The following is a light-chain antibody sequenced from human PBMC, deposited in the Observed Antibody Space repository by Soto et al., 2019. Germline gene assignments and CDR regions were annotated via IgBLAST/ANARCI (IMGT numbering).Light chain of an antibody. J-gene: IGLJ2*01. Sequence: QSALTQPASVSGSPGQSITISCTGISSDVGGYNYVSWYQQHPGKAPKLMIYDVSNRPSGVSNRFSGSKSGNTASLTIPGLQAEDEADYYCSSYTSSSTIFGGGTKLTVL. CDR2: DVS. CDR3: SSYTSSSTI. CDR1: SSDVGGYNY. V-gene: IGLV2-14*01.